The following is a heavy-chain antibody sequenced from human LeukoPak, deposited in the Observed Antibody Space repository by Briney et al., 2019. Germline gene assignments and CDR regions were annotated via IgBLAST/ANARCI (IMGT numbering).Heavy chain of an antibody. CDR3: AKASGVPWADYAFDI. CDR1: GFTFSSSG. J-gene: IGHJ3*02. CDR2: ISYDGSNK. D-gene: IGHD3-10*01. Sequence: GRSLRVSCAASGFTFSSSGMHWVRQAPGKGLEWVAVISYDGSNKYYADSVRGRFTISRDTSKNTLFLQMNSLRAEDTAVYYCAKASGVPWADYAFDIWGQGTMVTVSS. V-gene: IGHV3-30*18.